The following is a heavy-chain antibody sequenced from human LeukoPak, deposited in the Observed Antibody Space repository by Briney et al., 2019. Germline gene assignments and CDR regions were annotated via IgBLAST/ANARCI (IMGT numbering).Heavy chain of an antibody. CDR1: GYTFTGYY. V-gene: IGHV1-8*02. D-gene: IGHD3-10*01. Sequence: ASVKVSCKASGYTFTGYYMHWVRQAPGQGLEWMGWINPNSGNTGYAQKFQGRVTMTRNTSISTAYMELSSLRSEDTAVYYCARAGPRMVRGVQDYDYWGQGTLVTVSS. CDR3: ARAGPRMVRGVQDYDY. J-gene: IGHJ4*02. CDR2: INPNSGNT.